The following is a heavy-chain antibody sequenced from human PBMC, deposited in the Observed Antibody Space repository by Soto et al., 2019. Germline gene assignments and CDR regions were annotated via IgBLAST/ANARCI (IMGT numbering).Heavy chain of an antibody. Sequence: PGGSLRLSCAASGFTFDDYGMSWVRQAPGKGLEWVSGINWNGGSTGYADSVKGRFTISRDNAKNSLYLQMNSLRAEDTALYYCARQNVDTAMVPWFDPWGQGTLVTVSS. CDR2: INWNGGST. D-gene: IGHD5-18*01. V-gene: IGHV3-20*04. J-gene: IGHJ5*02. CDR1: GFTFDDYG. CDR3: ARQNVDTAMVPWFDP.